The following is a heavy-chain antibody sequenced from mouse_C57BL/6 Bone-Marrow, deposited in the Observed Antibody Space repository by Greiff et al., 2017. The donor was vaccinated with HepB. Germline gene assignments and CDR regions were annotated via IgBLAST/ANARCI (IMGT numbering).Heavy chain of an antibody. CDR1: GFTFSSYG. J-gene: IGHJ1*03. CDR3: ARRGYYDYDRYFDV. V-gene: IGHV5-6*02. Sequence: DVKLVESGGDLVKPGGSLKLSCAASGFTFSSYGMSWVRQTPDKRLEWVATISSGGSYTYYPDSVKGRFTIARDNAKNTLYLQMSSLKSEDTAMYYCARRGYYDYDRYFDVWGTGTTVTVSS. CDR2: ISSGGSYT. D-gene: IGHD2-4*01.